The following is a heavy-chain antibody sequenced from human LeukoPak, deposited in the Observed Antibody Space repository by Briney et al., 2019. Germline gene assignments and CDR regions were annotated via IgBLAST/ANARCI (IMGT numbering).Heavy chain of an antibody. J-gene: IGHJ4*02. V-gene: IGHV4-59*01. CDR2: IYNSGIT. Sequence: SETLSLTCTVSGGSIRSNFWSWIRQPPGKGLEWISYIYNSGITNHNPSLKSRVTISVDTSKNQFSLKLTSVTAADTAVYYCARMIERRTLHFDYWGQGTLVTVSS. D-gene: IGHD1-1*01. CDR1: GGSIRSNF. CDR3: ARMIERRTLHFDY.